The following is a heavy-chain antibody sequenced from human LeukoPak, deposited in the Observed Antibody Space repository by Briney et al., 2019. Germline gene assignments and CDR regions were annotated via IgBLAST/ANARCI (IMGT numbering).Heavy chain of an antibody. V-gene: IGHV4-34*01. CDR2: INHSGST. J-gene: IGHJ3*02. Sequence: SETLSLTCAVYGGSFSGYYWSWIRQPPGKGLEWIGEINHSGSTNYNPSLKSRVTISVDTSKNQFSLKLSSVTAADTAVYYCARGGNYDFWSGYWPDAFDIWGQGTMVTVSS. CDR3: ARGGNYDFWSGYWPDAFDI. CDR1: GGSFSGYY. D-gene: IGHD3-3*01.